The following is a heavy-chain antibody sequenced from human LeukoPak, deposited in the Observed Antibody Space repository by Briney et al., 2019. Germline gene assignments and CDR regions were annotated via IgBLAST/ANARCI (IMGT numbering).Heavy chain of an antibody. J-gene: IGHJ4*02. CDR3: VRQPDSARYGFDY. V-gene: IGHV3-23*01. D-gene: IGHD1-14*01. Sequence: GGSLRLSCAASGFTFSTYTMYWVRHPPGKRLEWVSIIGNNGGGIHYADSVKGRFTISRDNFKNALYLQMNSLRVEDTAVYHCVRQPDSARYGFDYWGRGTQVTVSS. CDR1: GFTFSTYT. CDR2: IGNNGGGI.